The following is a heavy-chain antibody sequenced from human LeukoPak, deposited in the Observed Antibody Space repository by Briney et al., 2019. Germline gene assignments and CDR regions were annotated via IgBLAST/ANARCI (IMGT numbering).Heavy chain of an antibody. CDR2: ISSDGSNK. D-gene: IGHD3-10*01. CDR1: GFTFSSYG. V-gene: IGHV3-30*03. Sequence: GRSLRLSCAASGFTFSSYGIHWVRQAPGKGLEWVALISSDGSNKDYANSVKGRFTISRDNSKNTLYLQMNNLRTDDTAVYYCAIGLYYYGSGTYYTLSYWGQGTLVTVSS. J-gene: IGHJ4*02. CDR3: AIGLYYYGSGTYYTLSY.